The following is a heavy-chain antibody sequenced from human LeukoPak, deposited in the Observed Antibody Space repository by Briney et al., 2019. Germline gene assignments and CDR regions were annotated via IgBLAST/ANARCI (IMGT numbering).Heavy chain of an antibody. CDR3: ARGTGTTNFGY. D-gene: IGHD1-1*01. CDR2: INPTSGGT. V-gene: IGHV1-2*02. Sequence: ASVKVSCKASGYTFTGYYMHWVRQAPGQGLEWMGWINPTSGGTKYAQKFQGRVTMTRDTSISTAYMELNTLRSGDTAMYYCARGTGTTNFGYWGQGTLVTVSS. CDR1: GYTFTGYY. J-gene: IGHJ4*02.